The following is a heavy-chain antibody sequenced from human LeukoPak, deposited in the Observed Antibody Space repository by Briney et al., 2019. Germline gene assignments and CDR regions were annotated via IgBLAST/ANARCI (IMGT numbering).Heavy chain of an antibody. CDR2: ISWNSGSI. CDR3: ANPDY. Sequence: GGSLRLSCAASGFTFDDYAMHWVRQTPGKGLEWVSGISWNSGSIGYADSVKGRFTISRDNAKNSLYLQMNSLRAEDTALYYCANPDYWGQGTLVTVSS. J-gene: IGHJ4*02. CDR1: GFTFDDYA. V-gene: IGHV3-9*01.